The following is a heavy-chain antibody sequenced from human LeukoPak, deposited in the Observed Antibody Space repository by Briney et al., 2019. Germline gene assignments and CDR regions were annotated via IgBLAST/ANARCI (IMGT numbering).Heavy chain of an antibody. CDR3: AELGITMIGGV. CDR1: GFTFSSYS. CDR2: ISSSGSTI. V-gene: IGHV3-48*04. Sequence: PGGSLRLSCAASGFTFSSYSMNWVRQAPGKGLEWVSYISSSGSTIYYADYVKGRFTISRDNAKNSLYLQMNSLRAEDTAVYYCAELGITMIGGVWGKGTTVTISS. J-gene: IGHJ6*04. D-gene: IGHD3-10*02.